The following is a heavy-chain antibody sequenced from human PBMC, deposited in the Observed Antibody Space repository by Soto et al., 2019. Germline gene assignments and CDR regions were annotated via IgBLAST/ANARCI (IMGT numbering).Heavy chain of an antibody. CDR3: ASHADLYLFYV. CDR2: ISYSGST. V-gene: IGHV4-39*01. Sequence: PSETLSLTCTVSGGSISSNNYFWGWIRQPPGKGLEWIGSISYSGSTYYNPSLKSRVTISVDTSKNQFSLKLSSGTAADTAVYYCASHADLYLFYVRGQRSSVPGSS. D-gene: IGHD3-3*01. CDR1: GGSISSNNYF. J-gene: IGHJ4*02.